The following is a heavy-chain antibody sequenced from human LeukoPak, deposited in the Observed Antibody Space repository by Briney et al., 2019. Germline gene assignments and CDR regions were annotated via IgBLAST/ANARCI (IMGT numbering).Heavy chain of an antibody. CDR2: MYYSGST. D-gene: IGHD1-14*01. V-gene: IGHV4-39*01. J-gene: IGHJ4*02. CDR1: GGSISRSDYF. CDR3: ATRAMGTKSIDY. Sequence: PSETLSLTCTVSGGSISRSDYFWGWIRQPPGKWLEWIGSMYYSGSTYYSPSLKSRVTMSVDTLKNQFSLKLSSVTAADTAIYYCATRAMGTKSIDYWGQGTLVTVSS.